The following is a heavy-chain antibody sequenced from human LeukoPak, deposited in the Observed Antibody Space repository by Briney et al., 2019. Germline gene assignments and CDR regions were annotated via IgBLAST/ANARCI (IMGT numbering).Heavy chain of an antibody. D-gene: IGHD3-10*01. Sequence: GGSLRLSCAASGFTFSSYWMSWVRQAPGKGLEWVANIEQDGSEKYYADSVKGRFTISRDNSRSTLYLQMNSLRPEDTAIYYCAREGYYGSGSPPSLYFDYWGQGTLVTVSS. J-gene: IGHJ4*02. CDR3: AREGYYGSGSPPSLYFDY. V-gene: IGHV3-7*01. CDR2: IEQDGSEK. CDR1: GFTFSSYW.